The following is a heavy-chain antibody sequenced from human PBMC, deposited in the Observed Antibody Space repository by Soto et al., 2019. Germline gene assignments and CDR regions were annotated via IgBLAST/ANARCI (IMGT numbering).Heavy chain of an antibody. CDR3: ARAKGREWLLGY. V-gene: IGHV1-18*04. J-gene: IGHJ4*02. CDR1: GYTFTSYG. CDR2: ISAYNGNT. D-gene: IGHD3-3*01. Sequence: QVQLVQSGAEVKKPGASVKVSCKASGYTFTSYGISWVRQAPGQGLEWMGWISAYNGNTNYAQKLQGRVTMTTDTSTNTAYMELRSLRSADTAVYCCARAKGREWLLGYWGQGTLVTVSS.